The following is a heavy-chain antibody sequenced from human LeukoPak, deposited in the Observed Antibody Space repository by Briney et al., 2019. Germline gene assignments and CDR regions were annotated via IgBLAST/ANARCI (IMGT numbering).Heavy chain of an antibody. J-gene: IGHJ4*02. CDR1: GYTLTELS. CDR3: ATSKGQLLSLDY. V-gene: IGHV1-24*01. CDR2: FDPEDGET. D-gene: IGHD5-18*01. Sequence: ASVKVSCKVSGYTLTELSMHWVRQAPGKGLEWMGGFDPEDGETIYAQKFQGRVTMTEDTSTDTAYMKLSSLRSEDTAVYYCATSKGQLLSLDYWGQGTLVTVSS.